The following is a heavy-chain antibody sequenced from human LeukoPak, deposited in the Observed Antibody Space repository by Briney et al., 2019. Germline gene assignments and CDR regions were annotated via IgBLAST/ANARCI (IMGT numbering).Heavy chain of an antibody. V-gene: IGHV3-66*01. CDR2: IYSGGST. CDR3: ARNPYYYDSDGYAFAI. Sequence: GGSLRLSCAASGFTVSSNYMSWVRQAPGKGLEWVSVIYSGGSTYYADSVKGRFTISRDNSKNTLYLQMNSLRAEDTAVYYCARNPYYYDSDGYAFAIWGQGTMVTVSS. D-gene: IGHD3-22*01. CDR1: GFTVSSNY. J-gene: IGHJ3*02.